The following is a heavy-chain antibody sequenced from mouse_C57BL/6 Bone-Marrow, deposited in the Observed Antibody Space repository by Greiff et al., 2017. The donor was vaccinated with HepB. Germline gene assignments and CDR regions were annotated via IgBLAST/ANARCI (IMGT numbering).Heavy chain of an antibody. D-gene: IGHD1-1*01. CDR3: ARIAHYYGSSYGFAY. CDR1: GFSLSTFGMG. CDR2: IWWDDDK. V-gene: IGHV8-8*01. J-gene: IGHJ3*01. Sequence: ESGPGILQPSQTLSLTCSSSGFSLSTFGMGVGWIRQPSGKGLEWLAHIWWDDDKYYNPALKSRLTISKDTSKSQVFLKIANVDTADTATYYCARIAHYYGSSYGFAYWGQGTLVTVSA.